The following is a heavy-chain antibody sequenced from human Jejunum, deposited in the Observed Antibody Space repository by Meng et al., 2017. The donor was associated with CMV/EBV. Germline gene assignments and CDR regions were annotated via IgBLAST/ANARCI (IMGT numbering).Heavy chain of an antibody. CDR1: GFIFSDYY. V-gene: IGHV3-11*05. J-gene: IGHJ4*02. Sequence: VLLVESGGGLVKPGGTLRLSCATSGFIFSDYYMTWIRQAPGKGLESVSYISGTSTYTNYADSVKGRFTISRDNARNSLYLQMNNLSAEDTAIYYCTRDPRLADYWGQGTLVTVSS. CDR3: TRDPRLADY. D-gene: IGHD6-25*01. CDR2: ISGTSTYT.